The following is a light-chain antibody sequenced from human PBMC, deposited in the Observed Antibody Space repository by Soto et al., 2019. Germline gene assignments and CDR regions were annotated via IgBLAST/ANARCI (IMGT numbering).Light chain of an antibody. J-gene: IGKJ4*01. CDR3: QQYGSSPLT. CDR2: GAS. Sequence: EIVLTQSPGTLSLSPGERATLSCRASQRISSNYLAWYHQKPGQAPRLLIHGASRRAYGIPDRFSGSGSGTDFTLTISRLESQDFAVYYCQQYGSSPLTFGGGTKVEI. V-gene: IGKV3-20*01. CDR1: QRISSNY.